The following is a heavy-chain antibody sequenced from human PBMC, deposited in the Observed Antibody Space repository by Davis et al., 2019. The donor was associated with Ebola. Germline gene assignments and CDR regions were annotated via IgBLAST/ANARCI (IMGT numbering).Heavy chain of an antibody. CDR2: IYAGDSDT. D-gene: IGHD5-18*01. V-gene: IGHV5-51*01. J-gene: IGHJ3*02. Sequence: GESLKISCKGSGYSFTSYWIAWVRQMPGKGLEWMGIIYAGDSDTRYSPSFEGQVTISVDSSITTAYLQWSSLKASDTAMYYCARPSVDTAMVDAFDIWGQGTMVTVSS. CDR1: GYSFTSYW. CDR3: ARPSVDTAMVDAFDI.